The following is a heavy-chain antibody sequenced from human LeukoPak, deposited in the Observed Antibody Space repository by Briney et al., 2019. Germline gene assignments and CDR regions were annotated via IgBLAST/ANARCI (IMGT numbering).Heavy chain of an antibody. D-gene: IGHD3-10*01. V-gene: IGHV3-7*01. CDR1: GFTFSSYW. Sequence: GGSLRLSCAASGFTFSSYWWSWFRQAPGKGRDGVANKKQDGSEKYYVDSVKGRFTISRDNAKNSLHLQMNSLRAEDTAVYYCARSLIHLWFGGYYFDYWGQGTLVTVSS. J-gene: IGHJ4*02. CDR3: ARSLIHLWFGGYYFDY. CDR2: KKQDGSEK.